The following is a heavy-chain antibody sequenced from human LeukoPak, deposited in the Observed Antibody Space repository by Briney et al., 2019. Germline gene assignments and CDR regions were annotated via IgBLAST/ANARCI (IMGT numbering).Heavy chain of an antibody. J-gene: IGHJ4*02. Sequence: PGESLRLSCAASGFTVSGNFMTWVRQAPGKRLEWVSIIYSDDSTYYADSVKGRFTISRDNSKNTLYLHMNSLRAEDTAVYYCARERTTVTTSAYYFDYWGRGTLVTVSS. D-gene: IGHD4-17*01. CDR3: ARERTTVTTSAYYFDY. V-gene: IGHV3-66*01. CDR2: IYSDDST. CDR1: GFTVSGNF.